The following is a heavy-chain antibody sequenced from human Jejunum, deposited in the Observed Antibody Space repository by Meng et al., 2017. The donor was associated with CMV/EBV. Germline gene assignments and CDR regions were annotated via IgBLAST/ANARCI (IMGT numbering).Heavy chain of an antibody. CDR3: ARDPSYDTSTYFGD. J-gene: IGHJ4*02. D-gene: IGHD3-22*01. CDR1: GASISSGDYW. V-gene: IGHV4-30-4*01. Sequence: SGASISSGDYWWNWIRQPPGKGLEWIGSIYYSGSTFSNPSIKSRVAISVDTSKNQLSLKLSSVTAADTAVYYCARDPSYDTSTYFGDWGQGTLVTVSS. CDR2: IYYSGST.